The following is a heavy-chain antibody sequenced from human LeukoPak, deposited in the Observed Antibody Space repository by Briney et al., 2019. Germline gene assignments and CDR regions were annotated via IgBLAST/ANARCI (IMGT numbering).Heavy chain of an antibody. Sequence: SETLSLTCTVSGYSISSGYYWGWIRQPPGKGLEWIGSIYHSGSTYYNPSLKSRVTISVDTPKNQFSLKMTSVTAADTAVYYCARLFGENNNYYYMDVWGKGTTVTVSS. J-gene: IGHJ6*03. V-gene: IGHV4-38-2*02. D-gene: IGHD3-10*02. CDR1: GYSISSGYY. CDR3: ARLFGENNNYYYMDV. CDR2: IYHSGST.